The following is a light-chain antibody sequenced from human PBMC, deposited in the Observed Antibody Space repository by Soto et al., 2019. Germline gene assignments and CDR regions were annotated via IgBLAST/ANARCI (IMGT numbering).Light chain of an antibody. CDR2: DAS. V-gene: IGKV3-11*01. Sequence: EIVLTQSPATLSLSPGERATLSCRASQSVSNYLAWFQQKPGQAPRLLIYDASNRATGIPARFSGSGSGTDFTLTIGSLEPQDFAVYYCQQRSIWPLLTFGGGTKVEI. CDR3: QQRSIWPLLT. J-gene: IGKJ4*01. CDR1: QSVSNY.